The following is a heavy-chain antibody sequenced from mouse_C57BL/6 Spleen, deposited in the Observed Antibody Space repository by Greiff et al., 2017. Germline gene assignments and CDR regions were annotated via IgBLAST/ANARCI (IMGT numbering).Heavy chain of an antibody. D-gene: IGHD4-1*01. CDR2: IYPSDSET. Sequence: VQLQQPGAELVKPGASVKVSCKASGYTFTSYWMDWVKQRPGQGLEWIGNIYPSDSETHYNQKFKDKATLTVDKSSSTAYMQLSSLTSEDSAVYYCARSELGRHYWGQGTTLTVSS. V-gene: IGHV1-61*01. CDR3: ARSELGRHY. CDR1: GYTFTSYW. J-gene: IGHJ2*01.